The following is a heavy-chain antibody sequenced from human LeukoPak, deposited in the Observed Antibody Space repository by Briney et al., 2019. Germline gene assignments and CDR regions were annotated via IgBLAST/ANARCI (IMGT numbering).Heavy chain of an antibody. J-gene: IGHJ6*03. V-gene: IGHV4-34*01. CDR3: ARAVPAATPTTITDYMDV. CDR2: INHSGST. CDR1: GGSFSGYY. Sequence: SETLSLTCAVYGGSFSGYYWSWIRQPPGKGLEWIGEINHSGSTNYNPSLKGRVTISVDTSKNQFSLKLSSVTAADTVVYYCARAVPAATPTTITDYMDVWGKGTRSPSP. D-gene: IGHD2-2*01.